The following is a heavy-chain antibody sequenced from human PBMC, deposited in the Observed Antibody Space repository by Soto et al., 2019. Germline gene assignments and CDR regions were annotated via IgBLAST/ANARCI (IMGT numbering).Heavy chain of an antibody. D-gene: IGHD3-16*01. V-gene: IGHV4-59*08. Sequence: QVQLQEAGPGLVKPSETLSLTCTVSSGSINKYCWSWIRQPPGKELEWIGYICDSGSTNYNPSLTSRVTMSVDTSKNQFSLNLSSMTAADTAIYYYARQGENDYFDFWGQGALVTASS. CDR1: SGSINKYC. CDR2: ICDSGST. CDR3: ARQGENDYFDF. J-gene: IGHJ4*02.